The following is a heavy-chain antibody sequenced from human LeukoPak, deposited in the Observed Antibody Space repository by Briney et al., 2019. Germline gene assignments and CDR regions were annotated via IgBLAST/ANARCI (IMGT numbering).Heavy chain of an antibody. CDR2: INPNSGGT. V-gene: IGHV1-2*02. J-gene: IGHJ6*03. CDR1: GYTFTGYY. CDR3: ARVRVGATRYYYMDV. Sequence: ASVKVSCKASGYTFTGYYMHWVRQAPGQGLEWMGWINPNSGGTNYAQKFQGRVTMTRDTSISTAYMELSRLRSDDTAVYYCARVRVGATRYYYMDVWGKGTTVTVSS. D-gene: IGHD1-26*01.